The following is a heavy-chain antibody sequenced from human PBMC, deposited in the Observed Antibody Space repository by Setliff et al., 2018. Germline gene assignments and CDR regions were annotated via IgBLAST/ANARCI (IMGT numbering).Heavy chain of an antibody. J-gene: IGHJ6*03. V-gene: IGHV4-4*08. CDR3: ARHVGSRGRGYNYYYYYMDV. CDR1: GGSMTDFF. CDR2: IYTKGSI. D-gene: IGHD3-10*01. Sequence: KPSETLSLTCSVAGGSMTDFFWHWIRQSPGKGLEWIGYIYTKGSINYNPSLKSRVTMSVDTSRNQFSLKLSSVTAADTAVYYCARHVGSRGRGYNYYYYYMDVWGKGTTVTVSS.